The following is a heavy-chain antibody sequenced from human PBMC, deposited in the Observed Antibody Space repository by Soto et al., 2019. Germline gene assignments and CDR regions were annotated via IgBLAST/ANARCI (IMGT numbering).Heavy chain of an antibody. Sequence: QVQLVQSGTEVKKPGSSVKLSCKASGGTFRSNAISWVRQAPGQGLEWMGGLIPIFGTTNYAQKFQGRVTITADESASTAYMELSSLRSDDTAVYYCASLPSFYYGSGYGMDVWGQGTTVTVSS. J-gene: IGHJ6*02. CDR1: GGTFRSNA. V-gene: IGHV1-69*01. CDR2: LIPIFGTT. CDR3: ASLPSFYYGSGYGMDV. D-gene: IGHD3-10*01.